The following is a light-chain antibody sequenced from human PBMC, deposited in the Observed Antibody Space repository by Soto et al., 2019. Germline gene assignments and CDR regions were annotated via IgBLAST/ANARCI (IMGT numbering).Light chain of an antibody. CDR2: AAS. CDR3: KKSYNSKFN. CDR1: RTITMY. V-gene: IGKV1-39*01. Sequence: DIQMTHSPSSLSASVGYRFTITCRASRTITMYLNWYQQKSGQAPKLLINAASTLRSGVPSRFSGSGSGKDLTITIDSMQPEDFETYYCKKSYNSKFNFGPGTKVDIK. J-gene: IGKJ3*01.